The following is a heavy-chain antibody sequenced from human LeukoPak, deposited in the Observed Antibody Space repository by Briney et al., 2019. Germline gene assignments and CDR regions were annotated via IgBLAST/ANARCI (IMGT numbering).Heavy chain of an antibody. J-gene: IGHJ4*02. CDR1: GGSISSGGYY. V-gene: IGHV4-30-4*08. CDR3: ASKSRFYFAY. Sequence: SQTLSLTCTVSGGSISSGGYYWSWIRQTPGQGLEWIGSIYYSGSTFYNPSLKNRVTISMDTSQNQFSLRLNSVIAADTAVYYCASKSRFYFAYWGRGTLATVSS. CDR2: IYYSGST.